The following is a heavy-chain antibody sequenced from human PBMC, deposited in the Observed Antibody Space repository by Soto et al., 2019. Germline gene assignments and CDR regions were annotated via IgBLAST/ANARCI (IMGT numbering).Heavy chain of an antibody. Sequence: QVQLVQSGAEVKKPGSSVKVSCKASGGTFSSYAISWVRQAPGQGLEWMGGIIPIFGTANYAQKFQGRVTITADDSTSTAYMELSSLRSEDTAVYYCARGNPDGSGSYFRGWFDPWGQGTLVTVSS. J-gene: IGHJ5*02. V-gene: IGHV1-69*12. CDR1: GGTFSSYA. D-gene: IGHD3-10*01. CDR3: ARGNPDGSGSYFRGWFDP. CDR2: IIPIFGTA.